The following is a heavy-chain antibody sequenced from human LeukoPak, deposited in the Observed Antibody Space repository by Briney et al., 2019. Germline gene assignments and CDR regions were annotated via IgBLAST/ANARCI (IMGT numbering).Heavy chain of an antibody. V-gene: IGHV4-30-2*01. CDR1: LGSLSSGGYS. Sequence: TLSVTRVHSLGSLSSGGYSWRWIRQPPGKGLAWMGCIYLIGSTYYNTSLKSRVTISVDSSKNSFSLKLSSLTAADTAVYYCARALLKYCSGSSCAHLAFDYWGKGTLVTVSS. D-gene: IGHD2-15*01. CDR2: IYLIGST. J-gene: IGHJ4*02. CDR3: ARALLKYCSGSSCAHLAFDY.